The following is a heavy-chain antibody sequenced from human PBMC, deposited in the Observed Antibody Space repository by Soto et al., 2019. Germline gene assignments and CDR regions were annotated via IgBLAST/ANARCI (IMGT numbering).Heavy chain of an antibody. CDR2: IYYSGST. D-gene: IGHD3-22*01. CDR3: ARGTSSSGPLDYDSSGYYSY. J-gene: IGHJ4*02. CDR1: GGSISSYY. V-gene: IGHV4-59*01. Sequence: PSETLSLTCTVSGGSISSYYWSWIRQPPGKGLEWIGYIYYSGSTNYNPSLKSRVTISVDTSKNQFSLKLSSVTAADTAVYYCARGTSSSGPLDYDSSGYYSYWGQGTLVTVSS.